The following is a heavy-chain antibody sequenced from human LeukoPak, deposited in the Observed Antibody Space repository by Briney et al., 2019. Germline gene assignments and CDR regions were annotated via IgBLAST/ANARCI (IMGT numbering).Heavy chain of an antibody. CDR2: INWNGGST. CDR1: GFTFDDYG. CDR3: ARDPAVWDSSGYYFDY. D-gene: IGHD3-22*01. J-gene: IGHJ4*02. Sequence: PGGSLRLSCAASGFTFDDYGMSWVRQAPGKGLVWVSGINWNGGSTGYADSVKGRFTISRDNAKNSLYLQVNSLRAEDTALYYCARDPAVWDSSGYYFDYWGQGTLVTVSS. V-gene: IGHV3-20*04.